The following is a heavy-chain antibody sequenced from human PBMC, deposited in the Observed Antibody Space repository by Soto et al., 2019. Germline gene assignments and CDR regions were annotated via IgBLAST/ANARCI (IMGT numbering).Heavy chain of an antibody. CDR3: AKEGGNHYYYYAMDV. Sequence: SQTPSLTCAISGDSVSSHSAALNWIRQSPSSGLEWLGRTYYRSKWYNDYAVSVKSRITINPDTSKNQFSLQLNSVTPEDTAVYYCAKEGGNHYYYYAMDVWGQGTTVTVSS. V-gene: IGHV6-1*01. CDR2: TYYRSKWYN. D-gene: IGHD1-26*01. J-gene: IGHJ6*02. CDR1: GDSVSSHSAA.